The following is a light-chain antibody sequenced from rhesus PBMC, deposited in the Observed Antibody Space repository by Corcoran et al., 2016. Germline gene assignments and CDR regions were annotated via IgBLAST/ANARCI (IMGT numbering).Light chain of an antibody. V-gene: IGKV3-42*03. Sequence: EIVLTQSPATLSLSPGERATLSCRASQSVSNNLACSQQNPGQVPRLLLYDTSPMATGIPDRFSGSGSGKGFTLTISSLEAEDFAVYYCQQYNNWPLTFGGGTKVEIK. CDR1: QSVSNN. J-gene: IGKJ4*01. CDR2: DTS. CDR3: QQYNNWPLT.